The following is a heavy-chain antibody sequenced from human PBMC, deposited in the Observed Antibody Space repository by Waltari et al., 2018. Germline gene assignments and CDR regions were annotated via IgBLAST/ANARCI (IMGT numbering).Heavy chain of an antibody. CDR2: VSYSGTT. CDR3: ARLDMIMKTSFDV. J-gene: IGHJ3*01. D-gene: IGHD2-2*03. CDR1: SDSMRPPY. Sequence: QVQLRESGPGLVTPSETLSLTCPVSSDSMRPPYWTWVRQPPGEGLEWIGYVSYSGTTNYNPSLKSRVTMSIDTSNSQFSLKLTSVTAADTAVYYCARLDMIMKTSFDVWGQGTVVTVSS. V-gene: IGHV4-59*08.